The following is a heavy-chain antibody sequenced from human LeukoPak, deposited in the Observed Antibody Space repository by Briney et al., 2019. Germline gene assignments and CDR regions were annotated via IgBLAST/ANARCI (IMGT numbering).Heavy chain of an antibody. J-gene: IGHJ4*02. CDR1: GFTFTSYA. CDR3: AKDLGSSGWDASDY. D-gene: IGHD6-19*01. V-gene: IGHV3-9*01. Sequence: GGSLRLSCAASGFTFTSYAMHWVRQAPGKGLEWVSSISWNSGSIGYADSVKGRFTISRDNAKNSLYLQMNSLRAEDTALYYCAKDLGSSGWDASDYWGQGTLVTVSS. CDR2: ISWNSGSI.